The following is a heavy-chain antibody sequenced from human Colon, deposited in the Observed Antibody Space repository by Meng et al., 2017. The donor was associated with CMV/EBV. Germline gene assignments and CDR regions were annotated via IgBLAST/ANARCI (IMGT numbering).Heavy chain of an antibody. J-gene: IGHJ4*02. CDR2: INPNMGGP. V-gene: IGHV1-2*02. CDR3: ARAGDDYFDL. CDR1: GYTFTGYK. Sequence: KVSCKASGYTFTGYKIRWVRQAPGQGLEWMGWINPNMGGPTYAQKFKGRVTVTRDTSISTVYMEVNSLTSDDTAVYYCARAGDDYFDLWGQGTLVTVSS. D-gene: IGHD5-24*01.